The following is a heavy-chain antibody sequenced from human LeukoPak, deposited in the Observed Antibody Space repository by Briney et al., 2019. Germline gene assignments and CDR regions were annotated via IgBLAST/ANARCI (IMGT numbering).Heavy chain of an antibody. J-gene: IGHJ4*02. Sequence: ASVKVSCKASGYTFTSYAMHWVRQAPGQRLEWMGWINAGNGNTKYSQKFQGRVTITRDTSASTAYMELSSLRSEDTAVYCCARAKDRYYYDSSGSFDYWGQGTLVTVSS. CDR3: ARAKDRYYYDSSGSFDY. D-gene: IGHD3-22*01. CDR2: INAGNGNT. V-gene: IGHV1-3*01. CDR1: GYTFTSYA.